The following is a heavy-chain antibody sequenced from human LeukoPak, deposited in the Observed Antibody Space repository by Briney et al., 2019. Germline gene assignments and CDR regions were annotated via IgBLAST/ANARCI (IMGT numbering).Heavy chain of an antibody. V-gene: IGHV4-61*08. J-gene: IGHJ4*02. CDR1: GGSISSGGYY. CDR2: IYYSGST. D-gene: IGHD5-18*01. Sequence: SETLSLTCTVSGGSISSGGYYWSWIRQHPGKVLEWIGYIYYSGSTNYNPSLTSRVTISVDTSKNQFSLKLSSVTAADTAVYYCARGGYSYGPGFDYWGQGTLVTVSS. CDR3: ARGGYSYGPGFDY.